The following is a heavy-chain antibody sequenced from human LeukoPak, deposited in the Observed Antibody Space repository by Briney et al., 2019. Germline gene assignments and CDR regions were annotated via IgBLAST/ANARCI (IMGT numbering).Heavy chain of an antibody. CDR3: LVLSHGDPNLDY. CDR1: GFTFSNYW. D-gene: IGHD4-17*01. J-gene: IGHJ4*02. V-gene: IGHV3-74*01. CDR2: IKTDGRST. Sequence: GGSLRLSCAASGFTFSNYWMHWVRQAPGKGLVWVSRIKTDGRSTNYADSVKGRFTISRDNAKNTLYLQMNSLRAEDTAVYYCLVLSHGDPNLDYWSLGILVTVSS.